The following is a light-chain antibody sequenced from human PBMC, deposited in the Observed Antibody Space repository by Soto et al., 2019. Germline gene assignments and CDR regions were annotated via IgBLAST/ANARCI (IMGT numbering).Light chain of an antibody. V-gene: IGKV1-13*02. CDR3: QHFKSFPIT. J-gene: IGKJ5*01. Sequence: AIQLTQSESALSASVGDGVTITCRASQGISTLLAWYQQKPGKAPKVLIYESSLLQSGVPSRFSGSGSGTDFTLTISSLQPEDFPTYYCQHFKSFPITFGQGTLLEIK. CDR2: ESS. CDR1: QGISTL.